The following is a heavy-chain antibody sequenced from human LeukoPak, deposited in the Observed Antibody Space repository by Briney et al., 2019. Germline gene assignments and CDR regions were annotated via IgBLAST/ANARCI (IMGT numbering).Heavy chain of an antibody. CDR1: GFTFSDYY. CDR3: AKDIYSSGSHPSFDY. J-gene: IGHJ4*02. D-gene: IGHD6-19*01. V-gene: IGHV3-11*01. Sequence: PGGSLRLSCAASGFTFSDYYMSWVRQAPGKGLEWFSYISSGGTTIYYADSVKGRFTISRDNAKNSLYLQMNSLRAEDTALYYCAKDIYSSGSHPSFDYWGQGTLVTVSS. CDR2: ISSGGTTI.